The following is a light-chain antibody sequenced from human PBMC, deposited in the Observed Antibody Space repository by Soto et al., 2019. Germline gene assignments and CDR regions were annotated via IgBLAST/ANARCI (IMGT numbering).Light chain of an antibody. Sequence: AIHMTQSPSSLSASVGDRVIITCRASQSIRTELAGYKQKLGKAPDLLIYAASNFQPGVPYRFSVSGSGTDFTFTISNFQPANFATYFCIHDSDYTRTFGQGIQVDIK. J-gene: IGKJ1*01. V-gene: IGKV1-6*01. CDR2: AAS. CDR3: IHDSDYTRT. CDR1: QSIRTE.